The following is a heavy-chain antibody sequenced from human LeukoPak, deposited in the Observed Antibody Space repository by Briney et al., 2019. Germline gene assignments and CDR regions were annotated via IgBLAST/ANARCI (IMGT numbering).Heavy chain of an antibody. J-gene: IGHJ4*02. CDR3: ARGGGYYDSSDYYHYVAFDI. CDR2: MNPNSGNT. D-gene: IGHD3-22*01. Sequence: AASVKVSCKASGYTFTSYDINWVRQATGQGLEWMGWMNPNSGNTGYAQKFQGRVTLTRNTSINTAYMELGSLRSEDTAVYYCARGGGYYDSSDYYHYVAFDIWGQGTLVTVSS. CDR1: GYTFTSYD. V-gene: IGHV1-8*01.